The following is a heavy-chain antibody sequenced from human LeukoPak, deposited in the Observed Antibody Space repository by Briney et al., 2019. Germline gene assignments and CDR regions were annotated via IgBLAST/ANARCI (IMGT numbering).Heavy chain of an antibody. D-gene: IGHD6-13*01. Sequence: GGSLRLSCAASGFTFSSYTMNWVRQAPGKGLEWVSPISSSSSYTYYADAVKGRFTISRDNAKNSLYLQMNSLRAEDTAVYYCARLTAAAENWFDPWGQGTLVTVSS. CDR1: GFTFSSYT. CDR3: ARLTAAAENWFDP. V-gene: IGHV3-21*01. CDR2: ISSSSSYT. J-gene: IGHJ5*02.